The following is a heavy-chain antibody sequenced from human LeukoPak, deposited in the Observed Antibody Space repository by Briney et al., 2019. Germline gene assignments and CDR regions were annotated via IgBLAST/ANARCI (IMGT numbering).Heavy chain of an antibody. D-gene: IGHD3-22*01. CDR3: ARLKIGPARDFDY. V-gene: IGHV4-38-2*01. CDR1: GYSVSSGYY. CDR2: IYHSGST. J-gene: IGHJ4*02. Sequence: PSETLSLTCAVSGYSVSSGYYWRWIRQPPVKALEWIGSIYHSGSTYYNPSLKSRVTISVDTSKNQFSLKLSSVTAADTAVYYCARLKIGPARDFDYWGQGTLVTVSS.